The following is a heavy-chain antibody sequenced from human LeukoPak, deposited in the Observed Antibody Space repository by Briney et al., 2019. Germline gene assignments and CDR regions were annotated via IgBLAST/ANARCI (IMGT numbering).Heavy chain of an antibody. D-gene: IGHD3-22*01. Sequence: ASVKVSCKASGYTFTSYGISWVRRAPGQGLEWMGWISAYNGNTNYAQKLQGRVTMTTDTSTSTAYMELRSLRSDDTAVYYCASTYCYDSSGYSGGYSDYWGQGTLVTVSS. V-gene: IGHV1-18*01. CDR1: GYTFTSYG. CDR3: ASTYCYDSSGYSGGYSDY. CDR2: ISAYNGNT. J-gene: IGHJ4*02.